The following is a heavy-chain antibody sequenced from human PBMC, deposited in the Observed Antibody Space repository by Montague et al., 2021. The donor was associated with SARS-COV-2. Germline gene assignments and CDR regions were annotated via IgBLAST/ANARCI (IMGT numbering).Heavy chain of an antibody. Sequence: PALVKPTQTLTLTCTFSGFSLRTSGMCVSWIRQPPGKALEWLARIDWDDDKFYSTSLKTRLTISKDTSKNQVVLTMTNMDPVDTATYYCARELGTVVALDYWGQGTLVTVSS. J-gene: IGHJ4*02. CDR1: GFSLRTSGMC. CDR2: IDWDDDK. D-gene: IGHD4-23*01. CDR3: ARELGTVVALDY. V-gene: IGHV2-70*17.